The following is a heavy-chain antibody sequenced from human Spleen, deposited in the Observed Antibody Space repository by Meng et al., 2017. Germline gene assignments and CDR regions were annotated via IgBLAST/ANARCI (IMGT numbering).Heavy chain of an antibody. CDR3: ARAVGATLLYY. CDR2: ISPSSSYI. D-gene: IGHD1-26*01. V-gene: IGHV3-21*01. CDR1: GFTFSSYS. Sequence: GESLKISCAASGFTFSSYSMNWVRQAPGKGLEWVSSISPSSSYIFYADSVRGRFTISRDNAKNSLYLQMSSLTPEDTAVYYCARAVGATLLYYWGQGTLVTVSS. J-gene: IGHJ4*02.